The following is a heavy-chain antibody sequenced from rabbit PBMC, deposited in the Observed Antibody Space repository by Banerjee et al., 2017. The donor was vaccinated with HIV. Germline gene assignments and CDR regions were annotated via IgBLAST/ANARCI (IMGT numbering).Heavy chain of an antibody. D-gene: IGHD7-1*01. V-gene: IGHV1S31*01. J-gene: IGHJ4*01. CDR3: ARDYTGGYTGYTGSIGYYFNL. Sequence: SWAKGRFTITRNTNLNTVTLQMTSLTAADTATYFCARDYTGGYTGYTGSIGYYFNLWGPGTLVTVS.